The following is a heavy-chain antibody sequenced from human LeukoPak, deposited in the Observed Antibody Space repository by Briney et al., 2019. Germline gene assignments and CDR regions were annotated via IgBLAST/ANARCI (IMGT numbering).Heavy chain of an antibody. D-gene: IGHD6-6*01. CDR2: ISGSGGST. CDR1: GGSISSYY. Sequence: PSETLSLTCTVSGGSISSYYWSWIRQPPGKGLEWVSAISGSGGSTYYADSVKGRFTISRDNSKNTLYLQMNSLRAEDTAVYYCAKGVQSIAARSAVDYWGQGTLVTVSS. V-gene: IGHV3-23*01. CDR3: AKGVQSIAARSAVDY. J-gene: IGHJ4*02.